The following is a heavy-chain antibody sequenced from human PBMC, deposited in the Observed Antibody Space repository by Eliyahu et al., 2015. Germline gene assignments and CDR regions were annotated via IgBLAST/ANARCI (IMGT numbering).Heavy chain of an antibody. CDR2: IDPGHSHT. V-gene: IGHV5-51*01. D-gene: IGHD1-14*01. J-gene: IGHJ3*02. CDR3: AREASINLGAFDI. CDR1: GYSFSNYW. Sequence: AELKKPGESLKISCKGSGYSFSNYWIGWVRQMPGKGLEWMGIIDPGHSHTTYSPSFQGQVTISADKSINTAYLQWSSLEASDTAMYYCAREASINLGAFDIWGQGTVVTVSP.